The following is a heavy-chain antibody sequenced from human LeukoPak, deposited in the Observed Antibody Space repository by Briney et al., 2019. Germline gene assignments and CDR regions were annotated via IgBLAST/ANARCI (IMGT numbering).Heavy chain of an antibody. V-gene: IGHV1-46*01. D-gene: IGHD6-13*01. Sequence: ASVKVSCKASGYTFTSYYMHWVRQAPGQGLEWRGIMNPSGGSTSYAQKFQGRLTMTRDTSTSRVYMELSSLRSEDTAVYYCARIAAAGTFDYWGQGTLVTVSS. CDR3: ARIAAAGTFDY. J-gene: IGHJ4*02. CDR2: MNPSGGST. CDR1: GYTFTSYY.